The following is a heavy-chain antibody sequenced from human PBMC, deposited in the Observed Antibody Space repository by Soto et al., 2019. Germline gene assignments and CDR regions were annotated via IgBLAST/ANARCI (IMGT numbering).Heavy chain of an antibody. J-gene: IGHJ5*02. V-gene: IGHV4-4*07. D-gene: IGHD6-25*01. CDR2: IYASGST. CDR3: ARDLVGYSSDWLNWVDP. Sequence: SETLSLTCTVSGGSISSSYWSLIRQPAGKGLEWIGRIYASGSTNYNPSLKSRVTMSVDTYKNQFSLKVSSVTAADTAVYYCARDLVGYSSDWLNWVDPWGKXTLVNVSS. CDR1: GGSISSSY.